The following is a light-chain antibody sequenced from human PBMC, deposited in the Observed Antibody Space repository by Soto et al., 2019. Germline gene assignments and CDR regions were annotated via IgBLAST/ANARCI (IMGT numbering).Light chain of an antibody. V-gene: IGKV3-20*01. CDR2: DAS. CDR1: QTVRNNY. CDR3: QQFSSYPLT. J-gene: IGKJ4*01. Sequence: EFVLTQSPGTLSLSPGERATLSCRASQTVRNNYLAWYQQKPGQAPRLLIYDASSRATGIPDRFSGGGSGTDFTLTISRLEPEDFEAYYCQQFSSYPLTLAGGTKVDIK.